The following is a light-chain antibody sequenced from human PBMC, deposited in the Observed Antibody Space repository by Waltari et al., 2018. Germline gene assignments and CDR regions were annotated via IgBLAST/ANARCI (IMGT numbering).Light chain of an antibody. CDR3: HSRDTTSTRL. V-gene: IGLV3-19*01. J-gene: IGLJ2*01. Sequence: SSELTQDPAVSVALGQTVRITCQGDSLRRFYARWYQQRPGQAPIRVLYGQNNRPSGIPDRFSGSTSGNTASLTITRAQAEDEGDYFCHSRDTTSTRLFGGGTRVTV. CDR2: GQN. CDR1: SLRRFY.